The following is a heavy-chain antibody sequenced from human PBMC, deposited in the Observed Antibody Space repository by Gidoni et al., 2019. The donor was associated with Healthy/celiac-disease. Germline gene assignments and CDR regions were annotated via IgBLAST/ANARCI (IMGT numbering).Heavy chain of an antibody. Sequence: QVQLQESGPGLVKPSETLSLTCTVSGGSISSYYWSWIRQPPGKGLEWIGYIYYSGSTNYNPSLKSRVTISVDTSKNQFSLKLSSVTAADTAVYYCARESDDILTGQNWFDPWGQGTLVTVSS. CDR3: ARESDDILTGQNWFDP. D-gene: IGHD3-9*01. J-gene: IGHJ5*02. V-gene: IGHV4-59*01. CDR1: GGSISSYY. CDR2: IYYSGST.